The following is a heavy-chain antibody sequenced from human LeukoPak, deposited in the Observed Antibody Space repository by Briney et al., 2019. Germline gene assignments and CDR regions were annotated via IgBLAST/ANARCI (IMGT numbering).Heavy chain of an antibody. CDR1: GGSISSYY. CDR3: ARVPNTIFGVVKWFDP. J-gene: IGHJ5*02. Sequence: SETLSLTCTVSGGSISSYYWSWIRQPPGKGLEWIGYIYYSGSTNYNPSLKSRVTISVDTSKNQFSLKLSSVTAADTAVYYCARVPNTIFGVVKWFDPWGQGTLVTVSS. V-gene: IGHV4-59*08. D-gene: IGHD3-3*01. CDR2: IYYSGST.